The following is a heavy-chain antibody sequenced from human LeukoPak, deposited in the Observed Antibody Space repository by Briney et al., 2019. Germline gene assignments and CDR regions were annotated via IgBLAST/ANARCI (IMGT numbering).Heavy chain of an antibody. V-gene: IGHV3-21*01. CDR2: ISSSSSYI. CDR1: GFTFSSYS. CDR3: ARNNIMNWFDP. Sequence: GGSLRLSCAASGFTFSSYSMNWVRQAPGKGLEWVSSISSSSSYIYYADSAKGRFTISRDNAKNSLYLQMNSLRAEDTAVYYCARNNIMNWFDPWGQGTLVTVSS. J-gene: IGHJ5*02. D-gene: IGHD1/OR15-1a*01.